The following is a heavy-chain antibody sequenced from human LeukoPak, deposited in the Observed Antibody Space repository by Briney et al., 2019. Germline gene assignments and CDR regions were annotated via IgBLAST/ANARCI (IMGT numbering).Heavy chain of an antibody. CDR1: GYTFINYS. V-gene: IGHV1-46*03. Sequence: ASVKVSCKASGYTFINYSVQWVRQAPGQGLEWMGIINPSRGSTSYPQKFQGRVTMTRDTSTNTVYMELSSLTSEDTAVYFCARGGTLPLRPDDYWGQGTLVTVSS. J-gene: IGHJ4*02. CDR3: ARGGTLPLRPDDY. CDR2: INPSRGST. D-gene: IGHD3-16*01.